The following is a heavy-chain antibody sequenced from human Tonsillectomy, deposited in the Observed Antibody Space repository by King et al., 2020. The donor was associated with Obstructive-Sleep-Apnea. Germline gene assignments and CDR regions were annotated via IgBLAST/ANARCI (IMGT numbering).Heavy chain of an antibody. V-gene: IGHV4-34*01. CDR2: VNDSGST. CDR1: GGSFSDNY. CDR3: ARGGGGLLYFDY. Sequence: VQLQQWGAGLLKPSETLSLTCAVYGGSFSDNYWSWIRQPPGKGLEWIGEVNDSGSTNYSPSLKSRLTISVDTSKNQFSLRLSSVTAADTAVYYWARGGGGLLYFDYWGQGTLVTVSS. J-gene: IGHJ4*02. D-gene: IGHD3-10*01.